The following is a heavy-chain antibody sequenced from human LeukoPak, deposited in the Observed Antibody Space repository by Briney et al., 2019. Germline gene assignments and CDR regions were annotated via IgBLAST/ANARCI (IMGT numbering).Heavy chain of an antibody. Sequence: PGGSLRLSCAASGFTFSNAWMSWVRQAPGKGLEWVGRIKSKTDGGTTDYAAPVKGRFTISRDDSKNTLYLQMNSLKTEDTAVYYCTTETDCGGDCYNDYWGQGTLVTVSS. CDR2: IKSKTDGGTT. V-gene: IGHV3-15*01. CDR3: TTETDCGGDCYNDY. D-gene: IGHD2-21*02. CDR1: GFTFSNAW. J-gene: IGHJ4*02.